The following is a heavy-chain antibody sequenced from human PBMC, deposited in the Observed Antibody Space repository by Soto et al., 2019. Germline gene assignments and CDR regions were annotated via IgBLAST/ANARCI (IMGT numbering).Heavy chain of an antibody. CDR2: ISWNSGSI. V-gene: IGHV3-9*01. Sequence: GGSLRLSCAASGFTFDDYAMHWVRQAPGKGLEWVSGISWNSGSIGYADSVKGRFTISRDNAKNSLYLQMNSLRAEDTALYYCAKDSGSAHPGGVYYYGMDVWGQGTTVTVSS. CDR3: AKDSGSAHPGGVYYYGMDV. J-gene: IGHJ6*02. CDR1: GFTFDDYA. D-gene: IGHD2-15*01.